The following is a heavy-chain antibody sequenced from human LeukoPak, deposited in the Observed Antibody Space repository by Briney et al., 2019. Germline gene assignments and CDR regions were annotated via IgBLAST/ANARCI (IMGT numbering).Heavy chain of an antibody. J-gene: IGHJ4*02. Sequence: TGGSLRLSCAASGFTFSSYWMHWVRQAPGKGLDWVSRIYIDGSSTNYADSVKGRFTISRDNAKNTLYLQMNSLRAEDTAIYYCAAALSGAYRSFDYWGQGILVTVSS. V-gene: IGHV3-74*01. D-gene: IGHD6-6*01. CDR1: GFTFSSYW. CDR2: IYIDGSST. CDR3: AAALSGAYRSFDY.